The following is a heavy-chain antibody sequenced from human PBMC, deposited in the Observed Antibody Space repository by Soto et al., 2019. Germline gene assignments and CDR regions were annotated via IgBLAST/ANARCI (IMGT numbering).Heavy chain of an antibody. D-gene: IGHD6-19*01. CDR3: ARPLDSGWIRFDY. CDR1: GGSISTGDYY. Sequence: SETLSLTCTVSGGSISTGDYYWSWVRQPPGKGLEWIGYIYYSWSPYYNPSLKSRVTISVDTSKNQFSLKLSSVTSADTAVYDCARPLDSGWIRFDYWGQGTLVTVSS. J-gene: IGHJ4*02. V-gene: IGHV4-30-4*01. CDR2: IYYSWSP.